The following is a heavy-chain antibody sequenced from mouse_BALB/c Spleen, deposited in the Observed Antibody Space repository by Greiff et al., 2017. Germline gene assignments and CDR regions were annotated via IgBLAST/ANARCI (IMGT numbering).Heavy chain of an antibody. CDR1: GFSLTSYG. V-gene: IGHV2-2*02. Sequence: QVQLQQSGPGLVQPSQSLSITCTVSGFSLTSYGVHWVRQSPGKGLEWLGVIWSGGSTDYNAAFISRLSISKHNSKSQVFFKMNSLQANDTAIYYCARNNPNYYGSSYWYFDVWGAGTTVTVSS. CDR3: ARNNPNYYGSSYWYFDV. D-gene: IGHD1-1*01. J-gene: IGHJ1*01. CDR2: IWSGGST.